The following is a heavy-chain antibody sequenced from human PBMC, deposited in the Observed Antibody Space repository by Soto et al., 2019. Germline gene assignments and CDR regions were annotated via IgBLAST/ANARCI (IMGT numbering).Heavy chain of an antibody. CDR3: AQGELLWFGALSDTGYAFDI. V-gene: IGHV3-30-3*02. D-gene: IGHD3-10*01. CDR1: GFTFSSYA. CDR2: ISYDGSNK. J-gene: IGHJ3*02. Sequence: QVQLVESGGGVVQPGRSLRLSCAASGFTFSSYAMHWVRQAPGKGLEWVAVISYDGSNKYYADSVKGRFTISRDNSKNTLYLQMNSLRAQDTAVYYCAQGELLWFGALSDTGYAFDIWGQGTMLTASS.